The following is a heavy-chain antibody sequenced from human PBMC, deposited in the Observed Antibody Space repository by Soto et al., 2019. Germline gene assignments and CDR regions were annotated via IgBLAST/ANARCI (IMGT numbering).Heavy chain of an antibody. J-gene: IGHJ4*02. CDR2: TRNKGNSYTT. D-gene: IGHD1-26*01. CDR3: AFVGATRVY. CDR1: GFTFSDHH. Sequence: EVQLVESGGALVQPGGSLRLSCAASGFTFSDHHMDWVRQAPGKGLEWVGRTRNKGNSYTTEYAASVKGRFTISRDESNNSLYLQMNPLKPRDPAVYYCAFVGATRVYWGQGTLVTVSS. V-gene: IGHV3-72*01.